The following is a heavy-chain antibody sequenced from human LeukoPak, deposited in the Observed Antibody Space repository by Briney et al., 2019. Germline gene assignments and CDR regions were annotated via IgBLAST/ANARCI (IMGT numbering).Heavy chain of an antibody. CDR2: IYHSGRT. V-gene: IGHV4-59*01. CDR3: ARTRSHYNSYYYEPYYYGMDV. J-gene: IGHJ6*02. D-gene: IGHD3-22*01. CDR1: GGSISSYY. Sequence: SETLSLTCTVSGGSISSYYWSWIRQPPWKGLEWIWYIYHSGRTNYNPSLKSQVPISVATSKNQFSLKLSSVTDAETAVYYCARTRSHYNSYYYEPYYYGMDVWGQGTTVTVSS.